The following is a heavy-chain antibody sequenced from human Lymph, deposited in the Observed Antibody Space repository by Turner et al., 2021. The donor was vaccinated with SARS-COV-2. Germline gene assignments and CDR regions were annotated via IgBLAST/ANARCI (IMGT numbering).Heavy chain of an antibody. V-gene: IGHV3-33*01. CDR2: IWYDGSNK. Sequence: QVQLMESGGGVVQPGMSLRLSCAAAGFTFSSYGMHWVGQAPGKGLEWVAVIWYDGSNKYYADSVKGRFTISRDNSKNTRYLQMNSLRAEDTAVYYCARDLRFGELPAADHWGQGTLVTVSS. D-gene: IGHD3-10*01. J-gene: IGHJ4*02. CDR1: GFTFSSYG. CDR3: ARDLRFGELPAADH.